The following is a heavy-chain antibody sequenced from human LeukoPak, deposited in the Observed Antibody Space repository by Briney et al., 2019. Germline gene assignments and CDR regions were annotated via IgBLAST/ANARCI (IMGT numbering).Heavy chain of an antibody. D-gene: IGHD6-19*01. CDR3: ARARYSSGWYFDY. CDR2: ISSSSSTM. J-gene: IGHJ4*02. CDR1: GFTFINYN. Sequence: GGSLRLSCAASGFTFINYNINWVRQAPGKGLEWVSYISSSSSTMYYADSVKGRFTTSRDNAKNSLYLQMNSLRAEDTAVYYCARARYSSGWYFDYWGQGTLVTVSS. V-gene: IGHV3-48*01.